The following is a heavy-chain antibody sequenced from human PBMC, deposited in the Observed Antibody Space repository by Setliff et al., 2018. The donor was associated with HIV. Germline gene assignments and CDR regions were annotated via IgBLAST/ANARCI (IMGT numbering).Heavy chain of an antibody. CDR2: INPNNGGT. CDR3: ARGPGYFDYVWGTYHTLDYFES. CDR1: GYSFSGYY. J-gene: IGHJ4*02. D-gene: IGHD3-16*02. Sequence: ASVKVSCKASGYSFSGYYMHWVRQAPGQGLEWMGWINPNNGGTSYAQKFQGRVTMTRDTSISTVYMELSSLRPEDMAVYHCARGPGYFDYVWGTYHTLDYFESWGQGTLVTVSS. V-gene: IGHV1-2*02.